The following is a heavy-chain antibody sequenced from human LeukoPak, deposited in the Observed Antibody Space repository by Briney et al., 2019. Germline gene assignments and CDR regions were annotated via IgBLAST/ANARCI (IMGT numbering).Heavy chain of an antibody. Sequence: GGSLRLSCAASGFTFSSYGMHWVRQAPGKGLEWVAVIWYDGSNKYYADSVKGRFTISRDNSKNTLYLQMNSLKTEDTAVYYCTTGNWGPYWGQGTLVTVSS. V-gene: IGHV3-33*01. D-gene: IGHD7-27*01. CDR2: IWYDGSNK. CDR1: GFTFSSYG. J-gene: IGHJ4*02. CDR3: TTGNWGPY.